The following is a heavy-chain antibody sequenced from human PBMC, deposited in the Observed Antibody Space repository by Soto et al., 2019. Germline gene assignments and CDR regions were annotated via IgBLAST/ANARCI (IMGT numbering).Heavy chain of an antibody. J-gene: IGHJ4*02. D-gene: IGHD3-9*01. CDR1: GFSLSTSGVG. CDR2: IYWDDSK. CDR3: AHKGPEDWPLDY. V-gene: IGHV2-5*02. Sequence: QITLKESGPPLVRPTQTLTLTRAFSGFSLSTSGVGVGWIRQPPGKALEWLAVIYWDDSKHYSPSLRSRLTITKDTSKNQVVLTMTNMDPMDTGTYYCAHKGPEDWPLDYWGQGTLVTVSS.